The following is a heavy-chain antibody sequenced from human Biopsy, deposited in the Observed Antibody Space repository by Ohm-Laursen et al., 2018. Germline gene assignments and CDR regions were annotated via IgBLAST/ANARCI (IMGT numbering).Heavy chain of an antibody. D-gene: IGHD3-22*01. CDR2: ISGSSNT. J-gene: IGHJ3*01. V-gene: IGHV4-59*08. CDR1: GGSFSGYY. Sequence: SDTLSLTCTVSGGSFSGYYWSWTRQPPGKGLEWIGYISGSSNTNYNPSLKSRVTLSTDTSETQFSLRMSSVTAADTAMYYFASVVLGPTNDAFDLWGQGTMVVVSS. CDR3: ASVVLGPTNDAFDL.